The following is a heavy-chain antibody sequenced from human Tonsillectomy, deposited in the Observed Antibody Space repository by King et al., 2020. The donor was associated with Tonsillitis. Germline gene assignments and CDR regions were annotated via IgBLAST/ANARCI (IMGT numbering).Heavy chain of an antibody. CDR3: ARGRTDSISWYGWFDP. CDR1: GGSFSGYY. Sequence: VQLQQWGAGLLKPSETLSLTCAVYGGSFSGYYWSWIRQPPGKGLEWIGEINHSGSTNYNPSLKSRVTISVDTSMNQFSLKLSSVTAADTAVYYCARGRTDSISWYGWFDPWGQGTLVTVSS. CDR2: INHSGST. J-gene: IGHJ5*02. V-gene: IGHV4-34*01. D-gene: IGHD6-13*01.